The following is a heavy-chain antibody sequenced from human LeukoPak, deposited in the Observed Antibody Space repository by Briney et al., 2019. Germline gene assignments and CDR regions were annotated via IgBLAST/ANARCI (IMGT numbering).Heavy chain of an antibody. CDR2: IWPDGSEK. CDR3: AKLKGQVTTWDS. V-gene: IGHV3-7*03. CDR1: GFTFSSYV. J-gene: IGHJ5*01. D-gene: IGHD2-21*02. Sequence: GGSLRLSCAASGFTFSSYVMSWVRQAPGRGLEWLATIWPDGSEKRYVDSLRGRVTISRDNVERSLYLQMNSLRAEDTAVYYCAKLKGQVTTWDSWGLGIRVTVSS.